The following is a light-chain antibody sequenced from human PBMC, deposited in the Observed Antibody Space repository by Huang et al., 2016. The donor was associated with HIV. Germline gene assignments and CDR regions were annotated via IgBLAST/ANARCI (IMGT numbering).Light chain of an antibody. CDR1: QCVSNN. CDR2: GAS. Sequence: EMVMTLSPATLSVSPGERVTLSCRASQCVSNNLAWYQQKPGQAHRLLIYGASTRCRGIPDGFSGSRSGTEFTLTISGRHSGDFAVYYCQQYNNWPPNTFGQGTKLEIK. J-gene: IGKJ2*01. V-gene: IGKV3-15*01. CDR3: QQYNNWPPNT.